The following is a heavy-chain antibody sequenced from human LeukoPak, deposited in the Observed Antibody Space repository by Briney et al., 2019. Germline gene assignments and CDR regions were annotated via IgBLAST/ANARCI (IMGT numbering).Heavy chain of an antibody. CDR1: GFTFDDYT. CDR2: ISWDGGST. J-gene: IGHJ5*02. D-gene: IGHD2-15*01. Sequence: PGGSLRLSCAASGFTFDDYTMHWVRQAPGKGLEWVSLISWDGGSTYYADSVKGRFTISRDNSKNSLYLQMNSLRTEDTALYYCAKDNLGYCSGGSCYDWFDPWGQGTLVTVSS. V-gene: IGHV3-43*01. CDR3: AKDNLGYCSGGSCYDWFDP.